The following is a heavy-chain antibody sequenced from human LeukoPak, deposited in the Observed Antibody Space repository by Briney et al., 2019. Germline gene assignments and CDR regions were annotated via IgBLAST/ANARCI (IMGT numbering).Heavy chain of an antibody. V-gene: IGHV1-2*02. CDR3: ARDPEYYDFWSGYPRNYFDY. CDR2: INPNSGGT. CDR1: GYTFTGYY. Sequence: ASVKVSCKASGYTFTGYYMHWVRQAPGQGLEWMGWINPNSGGTNYAQKFQGRVTMTRDTSISKAYMELSRLRSDDTAVYYCARDPEYYDFWSGYPRNYFDYWGQGTLVTVSS. J-gene: IGHJ4*02. D-gene: IGHD3-3*01.